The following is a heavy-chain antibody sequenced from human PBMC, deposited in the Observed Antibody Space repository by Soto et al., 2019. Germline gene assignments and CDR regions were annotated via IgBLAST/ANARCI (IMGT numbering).Heavy chain of an antibody. V-gene: IGHV3-23*01. Sequence: PGGSLRLSCAASGFTFSSYAMSWVLQAPGKGLEWVSAISGSGGSTYYADSVKGRFTISRDNSKNTLYLQMNSLRAEDTAVYYCAKAVVVWFEYGDYGAYRGQGTLVTVSS. D-gene: IGHD4-17*01. CDR1: GFTFSSYA. J-gene: IGHJ4*02. CDR2: ISGSGGST. CDR3: AKAVVVWFEYGDYGAY.